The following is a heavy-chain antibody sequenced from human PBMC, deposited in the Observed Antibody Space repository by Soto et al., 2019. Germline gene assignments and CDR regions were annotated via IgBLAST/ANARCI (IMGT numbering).Heavy chain of an antibody. CDR1: GFTFSDYY. Sequence: GGSLRLSCAASGFTFSDYYMSWIRQAPGKGLEWVSYISSSGSTIYYADSVKGRFTISRDNAKNSQYLQVNSLRAEDTAVYDCATRPLDTPVDYRGQGTLVTVSS. D-gene: IGHD5-18*01. V-gene: IGHV3-11*01. J-gene: IGHJ4*02. CDR2: ISSSGSTI. CDR3: ATRPLDTPVDY.